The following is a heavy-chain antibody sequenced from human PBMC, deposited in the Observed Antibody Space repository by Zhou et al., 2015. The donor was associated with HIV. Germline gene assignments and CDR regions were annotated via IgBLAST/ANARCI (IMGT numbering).Heavy chain of an antibody. CDR3: ARTYYYGSGSYNRGYFDY. Sequence: QVQLVQSGAEVKKPGSSVKVSCKASGGTFSSYAISWVRQAPGQGLEWMGGIIPIFGTANYAQKFQGRVTITADESTSTAYMELSSLRSEDTAVYYCARTYYYGSGSYNRGYFDYWGQGTLVTVSS. CDR2: IIPIFGTA. V-gene: IGHV1-69*01. D-gene: IGHD3-10*01. J-gene: IGHJ4*02. CDR1: GGTFSSYA.